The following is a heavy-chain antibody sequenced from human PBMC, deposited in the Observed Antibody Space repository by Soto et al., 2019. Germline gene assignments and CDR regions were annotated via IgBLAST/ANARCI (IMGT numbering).Heavy chain of an antibody. J-gene: IGHJ6*02. D-gene: IGHD2-8*01. Sequence: QVQLVQSGAEVKKPGASVKVSCKASGYTFTSYGISWVRQAPGQGLEWMGWISAYNGNTNYAQKLQGRVTMTTDTSTSTAYMELRSLISDDTAVYYCARDVYCTNGVCYYGMDVWGQGTTVTVSS. V-gene: IGHV1-18*01. CDR3: ARDVYCTNGVCYYGMDV. CDR1: GYTFTSYG. CDR2: ISAYNGNT.